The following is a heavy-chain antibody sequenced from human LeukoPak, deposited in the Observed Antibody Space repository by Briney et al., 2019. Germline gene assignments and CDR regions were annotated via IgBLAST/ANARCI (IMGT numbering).Heavy chain of an antibody. D-gene: IGHD2-8*02. J-gene: IGHJ4*02. CDR3: ARPVDGLVGFDY. CDR2: INAGNGNT. Sequence: ASVKVSCNASGYTFTSYAMHWVRQAPGQRLEWMGWINAGNGNTKYSQKFQGRVTITRDTSASTAYMELSSLRSEDTAVYYCARPVDGLVGFDYWGQGTLVTVSS. V-gene: IGHV1-3*01. CDR1: GYTFTSYA.